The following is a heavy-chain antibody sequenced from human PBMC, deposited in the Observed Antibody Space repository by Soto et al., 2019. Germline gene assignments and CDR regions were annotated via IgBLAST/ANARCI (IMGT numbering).Heavy chain of an antibody. D-gene: IGHD3-22*01. CDR2: IYPGDSDT. V-gene: IGHV5-51*01. Sequence: PGESLKISCKGSGYSFTSYWIGWVRQMPGKGLEWMGIIYPGDSDTRYSPSFQGQVSISADKSISTAYLQWSSLKASDTAMYYCARPMVDSNGNADYFDCWGQGTLVTVSS. CDR1: GYSFTSYW. J-gene: IGHJ4*02. CDR3: ARPMVDSNGNADYFDC.